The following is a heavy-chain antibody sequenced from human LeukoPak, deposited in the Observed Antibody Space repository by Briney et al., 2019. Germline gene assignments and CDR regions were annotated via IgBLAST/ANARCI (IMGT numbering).Heavy chain of an antibody. D-gene: IGHD4-17*01. CDR2: ISNNGGST. CDR3: VRSVTTLSDFHN. J-gene: IGHJ4*02. V-gene: IGHV3-64D*09. Sequence: GGSLRLSCFASECTISCYIMHWVRQPPGKGLEYVSAISNNGGSTYYADSVKGRFTISRDNSKNTLYLQMNSLRPEDTAVYYCVRSVTTLSDFHNWGQGTLVTVSS. CDR1: ECTISCYI.